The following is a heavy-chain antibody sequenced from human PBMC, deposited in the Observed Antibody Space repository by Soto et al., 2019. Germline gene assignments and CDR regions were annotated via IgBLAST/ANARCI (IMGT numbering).Heavy chain of an antibody. J-gene: IGHJ6*02. CDR1: GYTFTVHY. CDR3: VRRLTTSGIYYYGMDV. D-gene: IGHD6-25*01. Sequence: ASVKVSCKASGYTFTVHYMHWVRKAPGQGLEWMGWINPDSGATNYAQRFQGRVTLTRDTSISAAYMELSSLTSDDTALYYCVRRLTTSGIYYYGMDVWGQGTTVTVSS. V-gene: IGHV1-2*02. CDR2: INPDSGAT.